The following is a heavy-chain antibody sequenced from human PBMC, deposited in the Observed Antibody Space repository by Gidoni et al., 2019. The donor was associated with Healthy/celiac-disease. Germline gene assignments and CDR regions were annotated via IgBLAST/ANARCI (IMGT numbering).Heavy chain of an antibody. V-gene: IGHV4-61*02. CDR3: ARGGGGYNWNYSCFDY. D-gene: IGHD1-7*01. J-gene: IGHJ4*02. Sequence: QVQLQESGPGLVKPSQTLSLTCTVSGGSISSGSYYWSWIRQPAGKGLVWIGRIYTSGSTNYNPSLKSRVTISVDTSKNQFSLKLSYVTAADTAVYYCARGGGGYNWNYSCFDYRGQGTLVTVSS. CDR2: IYTSGST. CDR1: GGSISSGSYY.